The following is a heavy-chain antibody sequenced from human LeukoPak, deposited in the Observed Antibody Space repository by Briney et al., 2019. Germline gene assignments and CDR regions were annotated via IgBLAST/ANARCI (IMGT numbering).Heavy chain of an antibody. Sequence: SVKVSCKASGGTFSSYALSWGRQAPGHGVEWLGGIITIFVAKNYAQTFQGRVTITADESTRTAYVELSSLRREDTAVYYCARLRSYDDSSGYTFDIWGQGTMVTVSS. CDR3: ARLRSYDDSSGYTFDI. CDR2: IITIFVAK. D-gene: IGHD3-22*01. V-gene: IGHV1-69*13. J-gene: IGHJ3*02. CDR1: GGTFSSYA.